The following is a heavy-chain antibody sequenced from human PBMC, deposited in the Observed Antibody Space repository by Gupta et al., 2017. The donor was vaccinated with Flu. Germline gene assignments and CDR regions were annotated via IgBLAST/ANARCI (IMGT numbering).Heavy chain of an antibody. CDR1: GGSISSGGYY. CDR2: IYYSGST. J-gene: IGHJ6*02. V-gene: IGHV4-31*03. Sequence: QVQLQESGPGLVKPSQTLSLTCTVSGGSISSGGYYWSWIRQHPGKGLEWIGYIYYSGSTYYNPSLKSRVTISVDTSKNQFSLKLSSVTAADTAVYYCARDLTGTTSYYYYGMDVWGQGTTVTVSS. D-gene: IGHD1-7*01. CDR3: ARDLTGTTSYYYYGMDV.